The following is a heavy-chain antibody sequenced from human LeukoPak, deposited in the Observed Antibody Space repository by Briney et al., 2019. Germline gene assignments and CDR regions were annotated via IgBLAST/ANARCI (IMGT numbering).Heavy chain of an antibody. Sequence: PSETLSLTCAVSGYSTSSGYYWGWIRQPPGKGLEWIGSIYHSGSTYYNPSLKSRVTMSVDTSKNQFSLKLSSVTAADTAVYYCARDREYCGSTSCYTTGMDVWGQGTSVTVSS. CDR3: ARDREYCGSTSCYTTGMDV. CDR1: GYSTSSGYY. D-gene: IGHD2-2*02. V-gene: IGHV4-38-2*02. J-gene: IGHJ6*01. CDR2: IYHSGST.